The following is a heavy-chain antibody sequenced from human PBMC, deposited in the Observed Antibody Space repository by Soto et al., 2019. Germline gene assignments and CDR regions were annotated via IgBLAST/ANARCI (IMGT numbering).Heavy chain of an antibody. Sequence: QVQLQESGPGLVKPSETLSLTCSVSGGSIGSYYWSWIRPHTGQGLEWIGYIYYSGSTNYNPSLKRRVTISVDTSTNQFALKLSSVTAADTAVEYCARGGWRQIDYWGQGTLGIVSS. CDR3: ARGGWRQIDY. D-gene: IGHD3-3*01. J-gene: IGHJ4*02. CDR1: GGSIGSYY. V-gene: IGHV4-59*08. CDR2: IYYSGST.